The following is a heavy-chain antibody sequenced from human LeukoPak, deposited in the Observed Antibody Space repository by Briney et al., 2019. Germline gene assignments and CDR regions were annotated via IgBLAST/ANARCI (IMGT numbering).Heavy chain of an antibody. CDR3: ARGRGSSWYYFDY. J-gene: IGHJ4*02. CDR2: IYTSGST. V-gene: IGHV4-61*02. CDR1: GGSISSNSYY. D-gene: IGHD6-13*01. Sequence: SQTLSLTCTVSGGSISSNSYYWSWIRQPAGKGLEWIGRIYTSGSTTYNPSLKRRVNISVDSSKNQFSLKLSSVTAADTAVYYCARGRGSSWYYFDYWGQGTLVTVSS.